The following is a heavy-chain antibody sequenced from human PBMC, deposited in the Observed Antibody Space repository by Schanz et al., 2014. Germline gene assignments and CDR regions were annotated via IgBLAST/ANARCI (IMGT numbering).Heavy chain of an antibody. Sequence: EVQLVESGGALIQPGGSLRLSCAASGFTFSSYWMHWVRQAPGKGLVWVSRIQSDGSITTYADSVKGRFAISRDNAKNTLYLQMNSLRAEDTAVYYCAKGQLLSYYFDYWGQGTLVTVSS. J-gene: IGHJ4*02. CDR2: IQSDGSIT. V-gene: IGHV3-74*01. CDR1: GFTFSSYW. D-gene: IGHD2-21*01. CDR3: AKGQLLSYYFDY.